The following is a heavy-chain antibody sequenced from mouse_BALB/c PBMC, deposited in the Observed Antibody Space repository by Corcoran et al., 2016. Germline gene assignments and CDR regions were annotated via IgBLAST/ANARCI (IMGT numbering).Heavy chain of an antibody. CDR2: IDPFNGGT. CDR3: ARGDWFAY. J-gene: IGHJ3*01. Sequence: EIQLQQSGPELMKPGASVKISCKASGYSFTSYYMHWVKQSHGKSLEWIGYIDPFNGGTSYNQKFKGKATLTVDKSSSTAYMHLSSLTSEDSAVYYCARGDWFAYWGQGTLVTVSA. CDR1: GYSFTSYY. V-gene: IGHV1S135*01.